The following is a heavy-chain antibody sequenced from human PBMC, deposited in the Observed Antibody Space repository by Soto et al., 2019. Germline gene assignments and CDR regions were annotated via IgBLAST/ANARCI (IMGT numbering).Heavy chain of an antibody. D-gene: IGHD3-3*01. CDR2: IYYSGST. V-gene: IGHV4-61*01. CDR3: ARNLITIFGVATPVPNWFDP. Sequence: SETLSLTCTVSGGSVSSGSYYWSWIRQPPGKGLEWIGYIYYSGSTNYNPSLKSRVTISVDTSKNQFSLKLSSVTAADTAVYYCARNLITIFGVATPVPNWFDPWGQGTLVTVSS. J-gene: IGHJ5*02. CDR1: GGSVSSGSYY.